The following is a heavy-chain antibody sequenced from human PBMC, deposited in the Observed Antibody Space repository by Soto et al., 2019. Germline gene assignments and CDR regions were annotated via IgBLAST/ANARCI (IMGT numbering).Heavy chain of an antibody. V-gene: IGHV1-18*01. Sequence: ASVTVSCKYSCDAFTIYCIKWFQQAHGQGLEWMGWISGYNGNTMYAQKVQGRVTMTTDTSTSTVYMELRSLRSDDTALYYCARDGIAARPTPDYWGQGTLVTVSS. D-gene: IGHD6-6*01. CDR2: ISGYNGNT. CDR1: CDAFTIYC. J-gene: IGHJ4*02. CDR3: ARDGIAARPTPDY.